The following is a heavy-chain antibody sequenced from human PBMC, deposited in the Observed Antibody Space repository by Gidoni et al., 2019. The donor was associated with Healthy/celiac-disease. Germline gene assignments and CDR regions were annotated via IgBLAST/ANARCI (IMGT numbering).Heavy chain of an antibody. CDR3: ARGGPSQSYSGRNFDY. J-gene: IGHJ4*02. D-gene: IGHD1-26*01. CDR1: GGSISSSSYY. CDR2: IYYSGST. V-gene: IGHV4-39*01. Sequence: QLQLQESGPGLVKPSETLSLTCTVSGGSISSSSYYWGWIRQPPGKGLEWIGSIYYSGSTYYNPSLKSRVTISVDTSKNQFSLKLSSVTAADTAVYYCARGGPSQSYSGRNFDYWGQGTLVTVSS.